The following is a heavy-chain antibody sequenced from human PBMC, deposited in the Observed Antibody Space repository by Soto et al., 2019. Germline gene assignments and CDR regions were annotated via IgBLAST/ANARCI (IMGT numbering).Heavy chain of an antibody. CDR2: ISSNSIDI. J-gene: IGHJ6*02. V-gene: IGHV3-21*01. CDR1: GFICSDST. CDR3: ARGSWGSDGIDV. D-gene: IGHD3-16*01. Sequence: GSLRVSCAAPGFICSDSTINWVRQAPGKGLEWVASISSNSIDIFYADSVEASFTISRYNANSSVDVQLNILSVGDTVIYYCARGSWGSDGIDVWGQWTTVTLSS.